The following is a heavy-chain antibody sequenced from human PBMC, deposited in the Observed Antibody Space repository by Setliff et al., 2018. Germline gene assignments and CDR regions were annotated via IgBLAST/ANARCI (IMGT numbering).Heavy chain of an antibody. J-gene: IGHJ4*02. Sequence: PGGSLRLSCAASGFTFKSYTINWVRQAPGKGLEWVSYITSSNIIYYADSVRGRFTISRDNAQNSLYLQMNNLTAEDTAVYFCARARSNGWEEPDYWGQGTLVTVSS. CDR2: ITSSNII. D-gene: IGHD6-19*01. CDR1: GFTFKSYT. CDR3: ARARSNGWEEPDY. V-gene: IGHV3-48*01.